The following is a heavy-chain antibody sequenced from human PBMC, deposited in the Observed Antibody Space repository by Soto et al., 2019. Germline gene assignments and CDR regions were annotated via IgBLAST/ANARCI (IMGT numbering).Heavy chain of an antibody. J-gene: IGHJ3*02. CDR2: IYWDDDK. D-gene: IGHD5-18*01. CDR3: AHRRYLRIQDDAFDI. Sequence: QITLKESGPTLVKPTQTLTLTCTFSGFSLSTSGVGVGWIRQPPGKALEWLALIYWDDDKRYSPSLKSRLTITKDTSKNQVVLTMTNMDPVDTVTYYCAHRRYLRIQDDAFDIWGQGTMVTVSS. CDR1: GFSLSTSGVG. V-gene: IGHV2-5*02.